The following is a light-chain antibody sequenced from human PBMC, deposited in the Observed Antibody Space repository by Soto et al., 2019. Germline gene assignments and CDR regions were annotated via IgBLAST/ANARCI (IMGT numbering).Light chain of an antibody. Sequence: DLHMTQSPSRLSASLGERVTITCRASQSISSWLAWYQQKPGKAPKLLIYKASSLESGVPSRFSGSGSGTEFTLTISSLQPDDFATYYCQQYNSYPWTCGQGTKGDIK. CDR1: QSISSW. V-gene: IGKV1-5*03. J-gene: IGKJ1*01. CDR3: QQYNSYPWT. CDR2: KAS.